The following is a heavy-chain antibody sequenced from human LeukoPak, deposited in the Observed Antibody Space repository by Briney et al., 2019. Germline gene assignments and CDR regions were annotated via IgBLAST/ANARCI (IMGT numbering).Heavy chain of an antibody. CDR3: ARGASYGLFFDY. D-gene: IGHD5-18*01. Sequence: SQTLSLTCTVSGGSISSGGYYWSWIRQPPGKGLEWIGYIYHSGSTYYNPSLKSRVTISVDRSKSQFSLKLSSVTAADTAVYYCARGASYGLFFDYWGQGTLVTVSS. J-gene: IGHJ4*02. V-gene: IGHV4-30-2*01. CDR2: IYHSGST. CDR1: GGSISSGGYY.